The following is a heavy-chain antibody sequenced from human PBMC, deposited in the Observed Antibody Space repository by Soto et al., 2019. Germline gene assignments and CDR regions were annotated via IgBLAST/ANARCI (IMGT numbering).Heavy chain of an antibody. J-gene: IGHJ4*02. Sequence: QVHLAESGGGVVQPGGSLRLSCFASGFTFTSSGMNWVRQVPGRGLEWVALAPYDAYSLSYAESVRGRFIISRDNSNNSIYLQMNSLRPDDTGVYYCAKNTYNGIYRGDAFDSLGQGSHVTVSS. V-gene: IGHV3-30*02. CDR2: APYDAYSL. D-gene: IGHD1-26*01. CDR1: GFTFTSSG. CDR3: AKNTYNGIYRGDAFDS.